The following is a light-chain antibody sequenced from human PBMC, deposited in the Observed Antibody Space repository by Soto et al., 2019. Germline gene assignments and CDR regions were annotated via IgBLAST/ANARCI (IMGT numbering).Light chain of an antibody. Sequence: EIVMTQSPATLSVSPGERATLSCRASQSVSSNLAWYQQKPGQAPRLLIYGTSTRATGIPGRFSGSGSGTEFTLTISRLEPEDFAVYYCQQYGSSPATFGQGTRLEI. CDR1: QSVSSN. CDR3: QQYGSSPAT. CDR2: GTS. J-gene: IGKJ5*01. V-gene: IGKV3-15*01.